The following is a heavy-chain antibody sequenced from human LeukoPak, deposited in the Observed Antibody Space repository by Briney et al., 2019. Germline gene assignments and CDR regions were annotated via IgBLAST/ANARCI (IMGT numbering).Heavy chain of an antibody. CDR1: GGSISSGDYY. D-gene: IGHD2-15*01. CDR2: IYYSGST. J-gene: IGHJ6*02. CDR3: ARDGYCSGGSCYYYYGMDV. V-gene: IGHV4-30-4*01. Sequence: SETLSLTCTVSGGSISSGDYYWSWIRQPPGKGLEWIGYIYYSGSTYYNPSHKSRVTISVDTSKNQFSLKLSSVTAADTAVYYCARDGYCSGGSCYYYYGMDVWGQGTTVTVSS.